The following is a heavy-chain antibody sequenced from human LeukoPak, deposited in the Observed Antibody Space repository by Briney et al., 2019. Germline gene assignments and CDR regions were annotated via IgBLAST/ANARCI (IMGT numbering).Heavy chain of an antibody. J-gene: IGHJ4*02. V-gene: IGHV3-23*01. Sequence: GGSLRLSCAASGFTFSSYAMSWVRQAPGKGLEWVSAISGSGGSTYYADSVKGRFTISGDNSKNTLYLQMNSLRAEDTAVYYCAKDSGYNGMAGTSDYWGQGTLVTVSS. D-gene: IGHD5-12*01. CDR3: AKDSGYNGMAGTSDY. CDR1: GFTFSSYA. CDR2: ISGSGGST.